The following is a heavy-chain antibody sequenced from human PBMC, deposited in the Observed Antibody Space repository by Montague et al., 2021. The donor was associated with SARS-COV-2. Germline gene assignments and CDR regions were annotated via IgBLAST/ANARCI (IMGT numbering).Heavy chain of an antibody. CDR3: ARYCMVASTAPFAVDY. V-gene: IGHV4-31*03. Sequence: TLSLTCTVSGGSISSGGYYWSWIRQHPGKGLEWIGYIYYSGSSYYNPSLKSRVTISVDTSKNQFSLKLSSVTDTDTAVYYCARYCMVASTAPFAVDYWGQGTLVTVSS. D-gene: IGHD5-12*01. CDR1: GGSISSGGYY. J-gene: IGHJ4*02. CDR2: IYYSGSS.